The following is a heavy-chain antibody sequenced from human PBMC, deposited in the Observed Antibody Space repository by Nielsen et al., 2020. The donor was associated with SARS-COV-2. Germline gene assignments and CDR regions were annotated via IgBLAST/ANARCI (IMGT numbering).Heavy chain of an antibody. D-gene: IGHD2-15*01. J-gene: IGHJ4*02. Sequence: ASVKVSCKASGYTFTSYDINWVRQATGQELEWMGWMNPNSGNTGYAQKFQGRVTMTRNTSISTAYMELSSLRSEDTAVYYCARALKVVAATPLNYWGQGTLVTVSS. CDR2: MNPNSGNT. CDR1: GYTFTSYD. CDR3: ARALKVVAATPLNY. V-gene: IGHV1-8*01.